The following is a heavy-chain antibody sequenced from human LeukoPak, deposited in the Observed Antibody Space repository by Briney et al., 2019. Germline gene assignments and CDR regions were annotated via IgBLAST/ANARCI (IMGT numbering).Heavy chain of an antibody. Sequence: PSETLSLTCAVYGGSFSGYYWSWLRQPPGKGLEWIGEINHSGSTNYNPSLKSRVTISVDTSKNQFSLKLSSVPAADTAVYYCARVNQLRYYYYYYMDVWGKGTTVTVSS. J-gene: IGHJ6*03. CDR2: INHSGST. CDR1: GGSFSGYY. CDR3: ARVNQLRYYYYYYMDV. V-gene: IGHV4-34*01. D-gene: IGHD2-2*01.